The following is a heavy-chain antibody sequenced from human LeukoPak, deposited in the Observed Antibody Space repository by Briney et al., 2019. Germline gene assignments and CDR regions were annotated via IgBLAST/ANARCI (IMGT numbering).Heavy chain of an antibody. V-gene: IGHV3-23*01. Sequence: GGSLRLSCAASGFTFSSYAMSWVRQAPGKGLEWVSTISGSGGSTSYADSVKGRFTISRDNSKNTLYLQMNSLRAEDTAVYYCARVPIIAARLNYFDYWGQGTLVTVSS. CDR2: ISGSGGST. CDR1: GFTFSSYA. CDR3: ARVPIIAARLNYFDY. D-gene: IGHD6-6*01. J-gene: IGHJ4*02.